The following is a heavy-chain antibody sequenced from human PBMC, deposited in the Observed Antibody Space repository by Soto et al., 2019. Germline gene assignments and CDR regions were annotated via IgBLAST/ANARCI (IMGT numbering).Heavy chain of an antibody. Sequence: PSETLSLTCTVSGGSISSSSYYWGWIRQPPGKGLEWIGSIYYSGSTYYNPSLKSRVTISVDTSKNQFSLKLSSVTAADTAVYYCARRHLPYCSGGSCYEFGIWGQGTMVTVSS. J-gene: IGHJ3*02. CDR3: ARRHLPYCSGGSCYEFGI. V-gene: IGHV4-39*01. D-gene: IGHD2-15*01. CDR2: IYYSGST. CDR1: GGSISSSSYY.